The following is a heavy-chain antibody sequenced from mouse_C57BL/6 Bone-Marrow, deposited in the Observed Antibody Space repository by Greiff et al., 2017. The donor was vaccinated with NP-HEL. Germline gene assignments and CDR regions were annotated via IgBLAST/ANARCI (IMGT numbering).Heavy chain of an antibody. J-gene: IGHJ4*01. CDR2: INPSSGYT. CDR3: ARVTPCYYAMDY. V-gene: IGHV1-7*01. CDR1: GYTFTSYW. Sequence: QVHVKQSGAELAKPGASVKLSCKASGYTFTSYWMHWVKPRPGQGLEWIGYINPSSGYTKYNQKFKDKATLTADKSSSTAYMQLSSLTYEDSAVYYCARVTPCYYAMDYWGQGTSVTVSS. D-gene: IGHD2-12*01.